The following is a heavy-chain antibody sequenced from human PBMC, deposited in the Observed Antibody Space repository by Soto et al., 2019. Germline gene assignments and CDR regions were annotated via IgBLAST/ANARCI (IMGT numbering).Heavy chain of an antibody. CDR2: IYYSGST. J-gene: IGHJ3*02. CDR1: GGSISSSY. V-gene: IGHV4-59*01. Sequence: SETLSLTCTVSGGSISSSYWSWIRQPPGKGLEWIGYIYYSGSTNYNPSLKSRVTILVDTSKNQFSLRLSSVTAADTAVYYCARESRYFDWLDAFDIWGQGTMVTVSS. D-gene: IGHD3-9*01. CDR3: ARESRYFDWLDAFDI.